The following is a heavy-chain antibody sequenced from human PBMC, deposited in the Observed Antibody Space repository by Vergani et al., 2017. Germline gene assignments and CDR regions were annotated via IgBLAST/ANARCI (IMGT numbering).Heavy chain of an antibody. D-gene: IGHD1-14*01. V-gene: IGHV4-39*07. CDR2: IYYSGST. CDR3: ARAPEADYFDY. J-gene: IGHJ4*02. CDR1: GGPISSSSYY. Sequence: QLQLQESGPGLVKPSETLSLTCTVSGGPISSSSYYWGWIRRPPGKGLEWIGSIYYSGSTYYNPSLKSRVTIAVDTSKNQFSLKLSSVTAADTAVYYCARAPEADYFDYWGQGTLVTVSS.